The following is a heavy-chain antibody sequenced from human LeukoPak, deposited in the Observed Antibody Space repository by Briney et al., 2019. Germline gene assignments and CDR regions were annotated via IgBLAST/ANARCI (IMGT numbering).Heavy chain of an antibody. Sequence: PGGSLRLSCAASGFTFSSYGMHWVRQAPGKGLEWVAFIRYDGSNKYYADSVKGRFTISRDNSKNTLYLQMNSLRAEDTAVYYCAPKPRITMVRGVISTYPLIDYWGQGTLVTVSS. CDR2: IRYDGSNK. V-gene: IGHV3-30*02. D-gene: IGHD3-10*01. J-gene: IGHJ4*02. CDR3: APKPRITMVRGVISTYPLIDY. CDR1: GFTFSSYG.